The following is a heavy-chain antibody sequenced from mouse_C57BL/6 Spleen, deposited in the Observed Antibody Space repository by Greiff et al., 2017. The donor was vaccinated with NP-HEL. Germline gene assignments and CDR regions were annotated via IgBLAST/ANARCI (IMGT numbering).Heavy chain of an antibody. CDR2: IYPGSGST. D-gene: IGHD1-1*01. CDR3: ARGDYGSSYSYAMDY. J-gene: IGHJ4*01. V-gene: IGHV1-55*01. CDR1: GYTFTSYW. Sequence: QVQLKQPGAELVKPGASVKMSCKASGYTFTSYWITWVKQRPGQGLEWIGDIYPGSGSTNYNEKFKSKATLTVDTSSSTAYMQLSSLTSEDSAVYYCARGDYGSSYSYAMDYWGQGTSVTVSS.